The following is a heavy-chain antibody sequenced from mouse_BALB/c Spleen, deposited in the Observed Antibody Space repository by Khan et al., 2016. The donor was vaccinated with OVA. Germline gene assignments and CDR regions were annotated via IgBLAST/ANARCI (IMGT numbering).Heavy chain of an antibody. Sequence: QVRLQQSGPGLVAPSQSLSITCTVSGFSLTTYGVNWVRQPPGKGLEWLGVIWGDGSTNYHSALISRLSISKDNSKSQVFLKLNSLQTDDTATYYCAKWDNSYYAMDYWGQGTSVTVSS. J-gene: IGHJ4*01. CDR1: GFSLTTYG. V-gene: IGHV2-3*01. CDR3: AKWDNSYYAMDY. CDR2: IWGDGST. D-gene: IGHD1-3*01.